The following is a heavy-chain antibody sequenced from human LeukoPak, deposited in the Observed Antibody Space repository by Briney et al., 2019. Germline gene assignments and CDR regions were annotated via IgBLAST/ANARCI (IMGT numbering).Heavy chain of an antibody. D-gene: IGHD6-13*01. Sequence: ASVKVSCKTSGYTFTIHHIQWVRQAPGQGLEWMGWINTNSGGTIYSQKSQGRITMTRDPSITTACMELSSLRSDDTAVYYCARDYSTSSWDNWGQGTLVTVSS. CDR2: INTNSGGT. V-gene: IGHV1-2*02. J-gene: IGHJ4*02. CDR3: ARDYSTSSWDN. CDR1: GYTFTIHH.